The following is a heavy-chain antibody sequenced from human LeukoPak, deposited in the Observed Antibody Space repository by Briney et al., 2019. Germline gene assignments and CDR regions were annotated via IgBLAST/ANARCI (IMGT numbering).Heavy chain of an antibody. V-gene: IGHV4-39*01. Sequence: PSETLSLTCNVSGDYITTTNYWAWIRQPPGKGLDWIASIFYSGNTYYNPSLKSRVSISIDTSGKQISLQLRSVSATDTAIYYCARRSRLYKHETTGYHDSWGQGTLVTVSS. CDR1: GDYITTTNY. CDR3: ARRSRLYKHETTGYHDS. CDR2: IFYSGNT. J-gene: IGHJ4*02. D-gene: IGHD3-9*01.